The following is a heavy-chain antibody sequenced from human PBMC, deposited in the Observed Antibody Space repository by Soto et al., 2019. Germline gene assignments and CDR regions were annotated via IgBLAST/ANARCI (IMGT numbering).Heavy chain of an antibody. J-gene: IGHJ6*02. D-gene: IGHD3-10*01. CDR3: AAELGFGKLSVV. V-gene: IGHV1-69*01. CDR1: GDTFKNCV. Sequence: QVQVVQSGVEVRRPGSSVKVSCKASGDTFKNCVISWVRQAPGQGLEWMGGIIPLFGTTDFAQRFQGRLTITTDESKTTAYMELSRLRSEATATYYCAAELGFGKLSVVWGQGTTVIVSS. CDR2: IIPLFGTT.